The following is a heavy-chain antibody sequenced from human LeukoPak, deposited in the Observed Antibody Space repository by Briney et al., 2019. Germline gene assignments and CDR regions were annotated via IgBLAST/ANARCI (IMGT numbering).Heavy chain of an antibody. CDR2: IIPILGIA. Sequence: SVKVSCKASGGTFSSYAISWVRQAPGQGLEWMGRIIPILGIANYAQKFQGRVTITADKSTSTAYMELSSLRSEDTAVYYCARALTGTNWFDPWGQGTLVTVSS. CDR1: GGTFSSYA. J-gene: IGHJ5*02. V-gene: IGHV1-69*04. D-gene: IGHD1/OR15-1a*01. CDR3: ARALTGTNWFDP.